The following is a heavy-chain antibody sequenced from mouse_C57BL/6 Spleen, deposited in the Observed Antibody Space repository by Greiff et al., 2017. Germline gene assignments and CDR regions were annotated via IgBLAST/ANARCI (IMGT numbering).Heavy chain of an antibody. CDR1: GYSITSGYY. Sequence: ESGPGLVKPSQSLSLTCSVTGYSITSGYYWNWIRQFPGNKLEWMCYISYDGSNNSNPSLKNRISITRDTSKNQFFLKLNSVTTEDTATYYCARGIYYGYDAWFAYWGQGTLVTVSA. CDR3: ARGIYYGYDAWFAY. J-gene: IGHJ3*01. CDR2: ISYDGSN. D-gene: IGHD2-2*01. V-gene: IGHV3-6*01.